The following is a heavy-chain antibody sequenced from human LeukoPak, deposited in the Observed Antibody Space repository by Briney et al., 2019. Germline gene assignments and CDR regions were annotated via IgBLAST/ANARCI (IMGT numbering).Heavy chain of an antibody. CDR3: ARDPYYYDSSGYYYEDY. J-gene: IGHJ4*02. V-gene: IGHV1-2*02. Sequence: GASVKVSCKASGYTFTGYYMHWVRQAPGQGLEWMGWINPNSGGTNYAQKSQGRVTMTRDTSISTAYMELSRLRSDDTAVYYCARDPYYYDSSGYYYEDYWGQGTLVTVSS. D-gene: IGHD3-22*01. CDR1: GYTFTGYY. CDR2: INPNSGGT.